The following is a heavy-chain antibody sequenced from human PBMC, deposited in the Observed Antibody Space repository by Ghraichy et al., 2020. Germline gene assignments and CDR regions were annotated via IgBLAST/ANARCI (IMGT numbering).Heavy chain of an antibody. J-gene: IGHJ4*02. CDR1: GSTFNTSG. V-gene: IGHV3-7*01. Sequence: GGSLRLSFAPSGSTFNTSGLSWVGSIPGKGLGWVANIKQDGSEKYYVDSLKGRFTISGDNAKNSLYLQMNSLRAEDSAVYFCAREFGGSTWYFFDSWGQGTLVTVSS. CDR3: AREFGGSTWYFFDS. CDR2: IKQDGSEK. D-gene: IGHD6-13*01.